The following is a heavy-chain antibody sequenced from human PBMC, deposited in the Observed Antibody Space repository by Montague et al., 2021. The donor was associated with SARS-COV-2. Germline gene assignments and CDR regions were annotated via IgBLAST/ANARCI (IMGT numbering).Heavy chain of an antibody. CDR3: ARVGRQQLVRLSGMDV. J-gene: IGHJ6*02. D-gene: IGHD6-13*01. Sequence: CAISGDSVASNSAAWNWLRQSPSRGLEWLGRTYYRSKWYNDYALSVKSRITINPDTSKNQFSLQLNSVTAADTAVYYCARVGRQQLVRLSGMDVWGQGTTVTVSS. V-gene: IGHV6-1*01. CDR1: GDSVASNSAA. CDR2: TYYRSKWYN.